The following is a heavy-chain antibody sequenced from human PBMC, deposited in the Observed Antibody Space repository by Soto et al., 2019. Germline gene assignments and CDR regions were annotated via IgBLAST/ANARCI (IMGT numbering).Heavy chain of an antibody. J-gene: IGHJ5*02. D-gene: IGHD1-26*01. CDR3: ARQVGGANWFDP. CDR2: ISSSSSYI. Sequence: GSLRLSCAASGFTFSSYSMNWVRQAPGKGLEWVSSISSSSSYIYYADSVKGRFTISRDNAKNSLCLQMNSLRAEDTAVYYCARQVGGANWFDPWRQGTLVTVSS. CDR1: GFTFSSYS. V-gene: IGHV3-21*01.